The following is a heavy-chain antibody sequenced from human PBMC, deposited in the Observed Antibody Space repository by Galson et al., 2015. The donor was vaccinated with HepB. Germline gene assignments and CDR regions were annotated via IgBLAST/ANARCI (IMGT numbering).Heavy chain of an antibody. Sequence: SLRLSCAASGFMFSSYEMNWVRQAPGKGLEWLSYISSSGTIIYYADSVKGRFTISRDNAKKSLYLQMNSLRAEDTAVYYCARDGPTMVRKKDAFDIWGQGTRVTVSS. D-gene: IGHD3-10*01. CDR3: ARDGPTMVRKKDAFDI. J-gene: IGHJ3*02. CDR1: GFMFSSYE. V-gene: IGHV3-48*03. CDR2: ISSSGTII.